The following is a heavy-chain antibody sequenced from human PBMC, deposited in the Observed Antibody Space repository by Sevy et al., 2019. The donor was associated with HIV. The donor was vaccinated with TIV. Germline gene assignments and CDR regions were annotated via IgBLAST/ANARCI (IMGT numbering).Heavy chain of an antibody. CDR3: ATTKDYYDSSGYPFDY. J-gene: IGHJ4*02. V-gene: IGHV1-24*01. CDR1: GYTLNELA. Sequence: ASVKVSCKVSGYTLNELAMHWLRQAPGKGLEWVGSFDPEDGETVYEHNFQGRVSMTEDTSTDTAYMEVISLKFEDTAVYYCATTKDYYDSSGYPFDYWGQGTLVTVSS. D-gene: IGHD3-22*01. CDR2: FDPEDGET.